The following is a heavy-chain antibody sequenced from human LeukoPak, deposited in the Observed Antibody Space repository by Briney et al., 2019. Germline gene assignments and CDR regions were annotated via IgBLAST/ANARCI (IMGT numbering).Heavy chain of an antibody. CDR1: GYRFTDYW. Sequence: GESLKISCKGSGYRFTDYWIGWVRQMPGKGLEWTGIIYPGDSDTRYSPSFQGQVTISADKSINTAHLQWSSLKASDTAMYYCARGAAGTIPDYYYFGMDVWGQGTTVTVSS. D-gene: IGHD1-7*01. J-gene: IGHJ6*02. CDR2: IYPGDSDT. V-gene: IGHV5-51*01. CDR3: ARGAAGTIPDYYYFGMDV.